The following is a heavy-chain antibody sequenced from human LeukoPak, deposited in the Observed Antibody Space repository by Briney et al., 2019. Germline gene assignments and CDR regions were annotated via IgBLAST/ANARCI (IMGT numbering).Heavy chain of an antibody. Sequence: ASVKVSCKASGYTFTSYYMHWVRQAPGQGLEWMGIINPSGGSTSYAQKFQGRVTMIRDTSTSTVYMELSSLRSEDTAVYYCARAYYGSGSYYKGFVGWFDPWGQGTLVTVSS. V-gene: IGHV1-46*01. CDR2: INPSGGST. D-gene: IGHD3-10*01. J-gene: IGHJ5*02. CDR3: ARAYYGSGSYYKGFVGWFDP. CDR1: GYTFTSYY.